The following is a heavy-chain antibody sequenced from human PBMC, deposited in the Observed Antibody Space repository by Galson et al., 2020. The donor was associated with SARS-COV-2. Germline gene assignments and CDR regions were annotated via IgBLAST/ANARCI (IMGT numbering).Heavy chain of an antibody. CDR1: GASISRSTYY. CDR2: ISYSGST. CDR3: VGEWKTALFGVWGGMDV. J-gene: IGHJ6*02. V-gene: IGHV4-39*07. Sequence: SETLSLTCTVSGASISRSTYYWGWIRQPPGKGLEWIGSISYSGSTYYNPSLKSRVTISVDTSKNQFSLKLSSVTAADTAVDYCVGEWKTALFGVWGGMDVWGQGTTVTVSS. D-gene: IGHD3-16*01.